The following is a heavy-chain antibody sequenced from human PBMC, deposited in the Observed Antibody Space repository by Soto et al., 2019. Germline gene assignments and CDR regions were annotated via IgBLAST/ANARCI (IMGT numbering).Heavy chain of an antibody. CDR2: ISAYNGNT. J-gene: IGHJ6*02. CDR3: ARFTGGSYNTYYFYYGMDV. V-gene: IGHV1-18*04. CDR1: GYTFTSYG. Sequence: ASVKVSCKASGYTFTSYGISGLRQARGQGLDWMGWISAYNGNTKYAQDLQGRVTMTTDTSTGTAYMELRSLRSDDTAVYYCARFTGGSYNTYYFYYGMDVWGQGTTVTVSS. D-gene: IGHD2-15*01.